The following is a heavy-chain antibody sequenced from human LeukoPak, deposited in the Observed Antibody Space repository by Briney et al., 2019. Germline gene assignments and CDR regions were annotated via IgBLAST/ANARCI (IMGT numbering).Heavy chain of an antibody. CDR2: IYHSGST. CDR3: ARDFTSGSHISQPNRLWYFDL. Sequence: RASGTLSLTCAVSGGSISSSNWWSWVRQPPGKGLEWIGEIYHSGSTNYNPSLKSRVTISVDKSKNQFSLKLSSVTAADTAVYYCARDFTSGSHISQPNRLWYFDLWGRGTLVTVSS. V-gene: IGHV4-4*02. J-gene: IGHJ2*01. D-gene: IGHD3-10*01. CDR1: GGSISSSNW.